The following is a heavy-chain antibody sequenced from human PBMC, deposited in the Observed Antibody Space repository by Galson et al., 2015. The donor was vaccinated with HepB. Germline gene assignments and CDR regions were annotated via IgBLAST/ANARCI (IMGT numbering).Heavy chain of an antibody. J-gene: IGHJ4*02. D-gene: IGHD1-26*01. CDR2: IKQDGSEK. CDR1: GFTFSSYW. Sequence: LRLSCAASGFTFSSYWMSWVRQAPGKGLEWVANIKQDGSEKYYVDSVKGRFTISRDNAKNSLYLQMNSLRAEDTAVYYCARDRSGSYRVLFDYWGQGTLVTVSS. V-gene: IGHV3-7*01. CDR3: ARDRSGSYRVLFDY.